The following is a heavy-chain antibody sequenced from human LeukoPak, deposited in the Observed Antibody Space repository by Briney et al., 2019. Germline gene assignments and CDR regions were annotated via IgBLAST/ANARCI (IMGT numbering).Heavy chain of an antibody. J-gene: IGHJ4*02. D-gene: IGHD6-13*01. CDR2: ISSSSSYI. V-gene: IGHV3-21*04. CDR3: AREYSSSWYVLDY. Sequence: GGSLRLSCAASGFTFSSYSMNWVRQAPGKGLEWVSSISSSSSYIYYADSVKGRFTISRDNAKNSLYLQMNSLRAEDTALYYCAREYSSSWYVLDYWGQGTLVTVSS. CDR1: GFTFSSYS.